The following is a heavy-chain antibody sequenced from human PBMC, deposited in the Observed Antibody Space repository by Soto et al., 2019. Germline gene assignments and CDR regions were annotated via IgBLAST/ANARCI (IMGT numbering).Heavy chain of an antibody. CDR2: ISAYNGNT. D-gene: IGHD3-22*01. CDR3: ARNSLSYYYDSSGYQFDP. J-gene: IGHJ5*02. V-gene: IGHV1-18*01. Sequence: VQLVQSGAEVKKPGASVKVSCKASGYTFTSYGISWVRQAPGQGLEWMGWISAYNGNTNYAQKLQGRVTMTTDTSTSTAYMELRSLRSDDTAMYYCARNSLSYYYDSSGYQFDPWGQGTLVTVSS. CDR1: GYTFTSYG.